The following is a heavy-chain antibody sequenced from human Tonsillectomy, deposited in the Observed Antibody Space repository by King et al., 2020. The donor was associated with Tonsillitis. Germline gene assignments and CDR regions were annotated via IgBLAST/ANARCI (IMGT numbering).Heavy chain of an antibody. CDR2: IYPDDSDT. J-gene: IGHJ4*02. CDR1: EYSFSNYW. D-gene: IGHD5-24*01. V-gene: IGHV5-51*03. Sequence: DVQLVESGAEVKKPGESLKISCKGFEYSFSNYWIGWVRQMPGRGLEWMGIIYPDDSDTRYSPSFQDQVIISADKSINTAYLQVSSLEASDSAMYYCARESRDGYNFDYWGQGTLVTVS. CDR3: ARESRDGYNFDY.